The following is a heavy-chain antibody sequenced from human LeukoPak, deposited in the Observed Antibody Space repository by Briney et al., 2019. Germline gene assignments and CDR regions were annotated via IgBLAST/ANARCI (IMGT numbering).Heavy chain of an antibody. D-gene: IGHD4-4*01. CDR3: ARVPGDSDYVEDDYFDY. Sequence: ASVKVSCKASGYTFTSNHINWVRQAPGQGLEWMGWVNPNSGNTGYAQRFQDRVTMTRNTSISTAYLELSSLRSDDTAVYFCARVPGDSDYVEDDYFDYWGQGTLVTVSS. J-gene: IGHJ4*02. CDR1: GYTFTSNH. CDR2: VNPNSGNT. V-gene: IGHV1-8*01.